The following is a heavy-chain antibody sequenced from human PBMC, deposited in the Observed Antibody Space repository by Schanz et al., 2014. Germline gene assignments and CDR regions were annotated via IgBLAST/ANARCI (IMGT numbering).Heavy chain of an antibody. V-gene: IGHV3-30*18. CDR1: GFAFSDYG. CDR2: ISYDGNEK. Sequence: QVQLVESGGGVVQPGKSLRLSCAASGFAFSDYGMHWVRQAPGKGLEWVAFISYDGNEKHYPDSVKGRFTISRDNSKNTLYLEMNSLRAEDTAIYYCAKDLAAVGVFDYWGQGSLVTVSP. J-gene: IGHJ4*02. CDR3: AKDLAAVGVFDY. D-gene: IGHD6-13*01.